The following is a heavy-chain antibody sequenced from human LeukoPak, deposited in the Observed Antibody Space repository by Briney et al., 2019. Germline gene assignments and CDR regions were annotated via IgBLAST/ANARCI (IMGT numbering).Heavy chain of an antibody. CDR3: ARDSVFGVVIFVDYYYYMDV. CDR2: ISSSSSTI. CDR1: GFTFSSYS. V-gene: IGHV3-48*01. J-gene: IGHJ6*03. D-gene: IGHD3-3*01. Sequence: GGSLRLSCAASGFTFSSYSMNWVRQAPGKGLEWVSYISSSSSTIYYAGSVKGRFTISRDNAKNSLYLQMNSLRAEDTAVYYCARDSVFGVVIFVDYYYYMDVWGKGTTVTVSS.